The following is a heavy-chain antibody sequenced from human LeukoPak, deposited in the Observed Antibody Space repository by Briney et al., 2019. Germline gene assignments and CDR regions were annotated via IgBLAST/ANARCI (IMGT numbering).Heavy chain of an antibody. V-gene: IGHV1-18*01. CDR2: ISAYNGNT. Sequence: ASVKVSYKASGYTFTSYGISWVRQAPGQGLEWMGWISAYNGNTNYAQKLQGRVTITADESTSTAYMELSSLRSEDTAVYYCARESTDSGSYFDYWGQGTLVTVSS. D-gene: IGHD1-26*01. CDR3: ARESTDSGSYFDY. CDR1: GYTFTSYG. J-gene: IGHJ4*02.